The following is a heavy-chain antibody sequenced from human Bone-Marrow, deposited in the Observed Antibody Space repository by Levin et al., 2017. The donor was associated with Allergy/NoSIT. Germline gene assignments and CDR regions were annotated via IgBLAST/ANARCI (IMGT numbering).Heavy chain of an antibody. CDR1: GYSINSAYS. D-gene: IGHD4-17*01. CDR3: ASMTTVTKTYYFDY. Sequence: SETLSLTFDVSGYSINSAYSWGWVRQPPGKGLEWIGSIYSTDDTYYSPSLKSRVTISKRPSKNQFSLKLTSVTAADTAVYYCASMTTVTKTYYFDYWGQGTLVTVSS. V-gene: IGHV4-38-2*01. CDR2: IYSTDDT. J-gene: IGHJ4*02.